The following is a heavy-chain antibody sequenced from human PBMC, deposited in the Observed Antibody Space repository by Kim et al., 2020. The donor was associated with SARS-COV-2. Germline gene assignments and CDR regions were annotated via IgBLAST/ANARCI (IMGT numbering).Heavy chain of an antibody. D-gene: IGHD6-13*01. CDR3: ARGVAAAGRPAFDY. V-gene: IGHV3-21*04. CDR1: GFTFSSYS. J-gene: IGHJ4*02. Sequence: GGSLRLSCAASGFTFSSYSMNWVRQAPGKGLEWVSSISSSSSYIYYADSVKGRFTISRDNAKNSLYLQMNSLRAEDTAVYYCARGVAAAGRPAFDYWGQGTLVTVSS. CDR2: ISSSSSYI.